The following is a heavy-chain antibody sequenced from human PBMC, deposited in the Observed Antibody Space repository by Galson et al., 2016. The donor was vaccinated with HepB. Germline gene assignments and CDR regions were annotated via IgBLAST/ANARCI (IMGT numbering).Heavy chain of an antibody. CDR3: ARGLSNSYVAYGMDV. CDR2: ISSTGRST. V-gene: IGHV3-11*01. CDR1: GFSFNDYY. Sequence: SLRLSCAASGFSFNDYYMNWVRQAPGKGLEWVSYISSTGRSTYYADSVKGRITISRDSAKNLVYLQMTSLSAEDTAVYNCARGLSNSYVAYGMDVWGQGTTVTVSS. J-gene: IGHJ6*02. D-gene: IGHD6-13*01.